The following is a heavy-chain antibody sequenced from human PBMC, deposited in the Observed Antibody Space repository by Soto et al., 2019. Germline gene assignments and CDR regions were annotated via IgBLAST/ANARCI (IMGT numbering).Heavy chain of an antibody. Sequence: QVQLVQSGAEVKKPGASVKVSCKASGYTFTSYGISWVRQAPGQGLEWMGWISAYNGNTNYAQKLQGRVTMTPDTSTSKAYMELRSLRSDDTAVYYCESSTDSRTDFAYWGQGTLVTVSS. CDR1: GYTFTSYG. D-gene: IGHD4-17*01. CDR3: ESSTDSRTDFAY. J-gene: IGHJ4*02. V-gene: IGHV1-18*01. CDR2: ISAYNGNT.